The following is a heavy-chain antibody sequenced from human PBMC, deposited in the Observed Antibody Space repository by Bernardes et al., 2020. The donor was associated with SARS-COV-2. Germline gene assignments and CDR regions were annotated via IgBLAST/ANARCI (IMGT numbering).Heavy chain of an antibody. D-gene: IGHD3-10*01. Sequence: VGSLILSCAASGFTFSSYGMHWVRQAPGKGLAWVAVIWYDGSNQYYADSVKGRFTISRDNSKNTLYLQMNSLRAEDTAVYYCARSYGPPELPPSYYYYGMDVWGQGTTVTVSS. CDR2: IWYDGSNQ. CDR1: GFTFSSYG. J-gene: IGHJ6*02. CDR3: ARSYGPPELPPSYYYYGMDV. V-gene: IGHV3-33*01.